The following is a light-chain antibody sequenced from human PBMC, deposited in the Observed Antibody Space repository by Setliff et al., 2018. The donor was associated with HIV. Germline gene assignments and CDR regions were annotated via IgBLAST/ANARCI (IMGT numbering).Light chain of an antibody. CDR3: CSYAGSDTYV. Sequence: QSALTQPRSVSGSPGQSVTISCTGTSSDVGGYNYVSWYQQYPGQAPKVMIYDVTKRPSGVPDRFSGSKSGNTASLTISGLQAEDEADYYCCSYAGSDTYVFGTGTKVTVL. CDR1: SSDVGGYNY. V-gene: IGLV2-11*01. J-gene: IGLJ1*01. CDR2: DVT.